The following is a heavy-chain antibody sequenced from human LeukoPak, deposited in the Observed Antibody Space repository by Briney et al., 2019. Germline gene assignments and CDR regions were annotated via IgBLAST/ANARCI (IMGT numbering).Heavy chain of an antibody. D-gene: IGHD6-19*01. J-gene: IGHJ4*02. CDR1: GGSLSGYY. Sequence: SETLSLTCSVYGGSLSGYYWSWIRQTPGKGLELIGEINHSGSTTYYPSFKSRVTISVDTSKNQFSLKLSSVTAADTAVYYCARDRRGTIAVAGISDYWGQGTLVTVSS. CDR3: ARDRRGTIAVAGISDY. CDR2: INHSGST. V-gene: IGHV4-34*01.